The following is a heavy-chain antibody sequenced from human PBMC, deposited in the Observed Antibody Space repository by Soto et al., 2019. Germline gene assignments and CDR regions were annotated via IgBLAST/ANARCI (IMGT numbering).Heavy chain of an antibody. V-gene: IGHV3-53*04. CDR2: IYSGGST. Sequence: GGSLRLSCAASGFTVSSNYMSWVHQAPGKGLEWVSVIYSGGSTYYADSVKGRFTISRHNSKNTMYLQMNSLIAEYTAVYDCAIDKCLAFDIWGQGTMVTVSS. J-gene: IGHJ3*02. CDR1: GFTVSSNY. CDR3: AIDKCLAFDI.